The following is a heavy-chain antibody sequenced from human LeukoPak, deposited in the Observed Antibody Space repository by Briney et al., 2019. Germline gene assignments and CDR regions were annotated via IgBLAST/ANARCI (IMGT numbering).Heavy chain of an antibody. CDR2: INHSGST. Sequence: SETLSLTCAVYGGSFSGYYWSWLRQPPGKGLEWIGEINHSGSTNYNPSLKSRVTISVDTSKNQFSLKLSSVTAADTAVYYCVAMVRGVIIMEQGYFDYWGQGTLVTVSS. CDR1: GGSFSGYY. J-gene: IGHJ4*02. D-gene: IGHD3-10*01. V-gene: IGHV4-34*01. CDR3: VAMVRGVIIMEQGYFDY.